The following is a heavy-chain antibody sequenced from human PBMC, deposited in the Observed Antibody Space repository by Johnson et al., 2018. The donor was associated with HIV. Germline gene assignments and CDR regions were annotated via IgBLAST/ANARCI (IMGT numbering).Heavy chain of an antibody. CDR1: GFTFSDYY. V-gene: IGHV3-11*04. D-gene: IGHD6-6*01. J-gene: IGHJ3*02. Sequence: QVLLVESGGRLVKPGGSLRLSCAASGFTFSDYYMSWIRQAPGKGLEWVSYISSSGSTIYYADSVKGRFTISRDNAKNSLYLQMNSLRAEDTAVYYCAKDLYSSSWGAFDIWGQGTIVTVSS. CDR3: AKDLYSSSWGAFDI. CDR2: ISSSGSTI.